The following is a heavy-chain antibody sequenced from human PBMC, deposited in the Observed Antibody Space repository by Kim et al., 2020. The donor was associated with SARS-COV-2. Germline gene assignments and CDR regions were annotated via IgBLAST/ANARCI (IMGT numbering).Heavy chain of an antibody. J-gene: IGHJ5*02. Sequence: SETLSLTCAVSGGSFSGAFSEYYYTWIRQSPRKGLEWIGEINHLGNTNYNPSLKGRVTISVDTSRNQFSLKLDSLTDADTAVYFCATGWFSYIATWGQGTLVTVSS. CDR1: GGSFSGAFSEYY. D-gene: IGHD6-19*01. CDR3: ATGWFSYIAT. CDR2: INHLGNT. V-gene: IGHV4-34*01.